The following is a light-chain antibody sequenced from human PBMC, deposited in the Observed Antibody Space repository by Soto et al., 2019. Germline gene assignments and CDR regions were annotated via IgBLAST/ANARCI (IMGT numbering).Light chain of an antibody. J-gene: IGKJ4*01. CDR3: QQYYTTPLT. CDR1: QSVLYSSNHQNY. Sequence: DIVMTQSPDSLAVSLGERATINCKSSQSVLYSSNHQNYLAWYQQKPGQPPQLLIYWASTRESGVPDRFSGSGSGTDFTLTISSLQAEAVAVYYCQQYYTTPLTFGGGTKVEIK. CDR2: WAS. V-gene: IGKV4-1*01.